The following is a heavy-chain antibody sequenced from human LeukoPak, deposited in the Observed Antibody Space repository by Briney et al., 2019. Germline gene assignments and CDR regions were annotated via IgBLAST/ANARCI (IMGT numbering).Heavy chain of an antibody. Sequence: GGSLRLSRAASGFSFSNVWMSWVRQAPGKGLEWVGRIKSKSDGGTTDYAAPVKGRFTISRDDSKNTLYLQMNSLKTEDTAVYYCTSGGDCRTTSCYSDWGQGTLVTVSS. CDR1: GFSFSNVW. CDR2: IKSKSDGGTT. J-gene: IGHJ4*02. CDR3: TSGGDCRTTSCYSD. V-gene: IGHV3-15*01. D-gene: IGHD2-2*03.